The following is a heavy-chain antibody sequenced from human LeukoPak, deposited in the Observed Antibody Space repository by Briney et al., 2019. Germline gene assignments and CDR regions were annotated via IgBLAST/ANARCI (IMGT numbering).Heavy chain of an antibody. CDR3: ATWGSSSSPLPSMDV. J-gene: IGHJ6*02. V-gene: IGHV1-46*01. D-gene: IGHD6-13*01. CDR1: GFTFTKYY. Sequence: ASVKVSCKASGFTFTKYYMHWVRQAPGQGLEWMGIIDPSGGGTTYAQQFQGRVTMARDTSTTTVYMELGSLRSEDTAVYYCATWGSSSSPLPSMDVWGQGTTVIVSS. CDR2: IDPSGGGT.